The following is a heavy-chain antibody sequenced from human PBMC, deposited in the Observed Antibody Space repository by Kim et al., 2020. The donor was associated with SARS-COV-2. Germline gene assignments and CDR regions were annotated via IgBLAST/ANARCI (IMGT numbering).Heavy chain of an antibody. CDR3: AREIVAAAGRGIFDY. V-gene: IGHV3-30*01. J-gene: IGHJ4*02. Sequence: DSVKGRFTISRDNAKNTLYLQMNSLRAEDTAVYYCAREIVAAAGRGIFDYWGQGTLVTVSS. D-gene: IGHD6-13*01.